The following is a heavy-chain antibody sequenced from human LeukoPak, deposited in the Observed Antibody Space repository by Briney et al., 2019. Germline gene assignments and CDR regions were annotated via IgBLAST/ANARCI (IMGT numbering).Heavy chain of an antibody. CDR3: ARAEDILTGSYYFDY. D-gene: IGHD3-9*01. J-gene: IGHJ4*02. Sequence: SETLSLTCAVYGGSFSGYYWSWIRQPPGRGLEWIGEINHSGSTNYNPSLKSRVTISVDTSKNQFSLKLSSVTAADTAVYYCARAEDILTGSYYFDYWGQGTLVTVSS. CDR2: INHSGST. V-gene: IGHV4-34*01. CDR1: GGSFSGYY.